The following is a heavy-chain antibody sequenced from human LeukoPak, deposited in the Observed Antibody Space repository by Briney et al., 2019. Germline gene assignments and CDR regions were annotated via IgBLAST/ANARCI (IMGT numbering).Heavy chain of an antibody. V-gene: IGHV1-69*06. CDR2: IIPIFGTA. Sequence: SVKVSCKASGGTFSSYAISWVRQAPGQGLEWMGGIIPIFGTANYAQKFQDRVTITADKSTSTAYMELSSLRSEDTAVYYCARTTVTTSPYYYMDVWGKGTTVTVSS. D-gene: IGHD4-11*01. CDR1: GGTFSSYA. J-gene: IGHJ6*03. CDR3: ARTTVTTSPYYYMDV.